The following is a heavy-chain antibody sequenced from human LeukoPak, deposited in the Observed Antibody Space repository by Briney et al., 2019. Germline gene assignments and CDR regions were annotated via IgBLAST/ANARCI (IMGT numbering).Heavy chain of an antibody. J-gene: IGHJ4*02. CDR3: ARAPYYSSYYFDY. CDR2: IYYSGST. Sequence: SETLSLTCTVSGGSISTYYWTWIRQPPGKGLEWIGYIYYSGSTNYSSSLKSRVTISVDTSKNQFSLKLTSVTAADTAVYYCARAPYYSSYYFDYWGQGTLVTVSS. V-gene: IGHV4-59*01. CDR1: GGSISTYY. D-gene: IGHD3-10*01.